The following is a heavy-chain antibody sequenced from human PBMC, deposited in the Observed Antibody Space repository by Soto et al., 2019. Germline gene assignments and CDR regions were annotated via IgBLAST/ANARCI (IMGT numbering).Heavy chain of an antibody. CDR1: GGSISSGGYY. D-gene: IGHD6-13*01. Sequence: SETLSLTCTVSGGSISSGGYYWSWIRQHPGKGLEWIGYIYYIGSTYYNPSLKSRVTISVDTSKNQFSLKLSSVTAADTAVYYCARLTAAGRKHFDYWGQGTLVTVSS. J-gene: IGHJ4*02. CDR3: ARLTAAGRKHFDY. CDR2: IYYIGST. V-gene: IGHV4-31*03.